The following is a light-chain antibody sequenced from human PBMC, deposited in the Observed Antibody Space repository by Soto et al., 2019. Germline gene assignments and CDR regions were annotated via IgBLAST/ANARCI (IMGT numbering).Light chain of an antibody. CDR2: GAS. CDR3: QQHGRSPVT. Sequence: EIVLTQSPGALSLSPGERATLSCRASQSFSSSYLAWYQQKPGQAPRLLIYGASSRATGIPDRFRGSGSGTDFTLSISRVEPEDFAVYYCQQHGRSPVTFGQGTKLEIK. J-gene: IGKJ2*01. CDR1: QSFSSSY. V-gene: IGKV3-20*01.